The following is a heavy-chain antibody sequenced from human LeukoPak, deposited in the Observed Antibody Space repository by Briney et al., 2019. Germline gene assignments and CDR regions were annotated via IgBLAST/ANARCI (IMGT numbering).Heavy chain of an antibody. CDR3: ARIRDGYNDAYDI. CDR2: INPGGDNT. CDR1: GYTFTNYA. D-gene: IGHD5-24*01. V-gene: IGHV1-46*01. J-gene: IGHJ3*02. Sequence: ASVKVSCKASGYTFTNYAISWVRQAPGQGLEWMGLINPGGDNTNYAQNFQGRVTMTRDTSASTVYMELSSLRSEDTAIYYCARIRDGYNDAYDIWGQGTVVTVPS.